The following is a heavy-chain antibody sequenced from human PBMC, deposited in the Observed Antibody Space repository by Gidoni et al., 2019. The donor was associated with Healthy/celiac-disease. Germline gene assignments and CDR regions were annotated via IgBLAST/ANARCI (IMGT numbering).Heavy chain of an antibody. CDR2: ISGSVGSP. V-gene: IGHV3-23*01. D-gene: IGHD1-26*01. Sequence: EVQLLEAGGGLVQPGGSLRLSCAASGFPFSSYAMSWVRQAPGKGLEWVSAISGSVGSPYYADSVKGRFTISRDNSKNTLYLQMNSLRAEDTAVYYCAKDNRGSYPGRVVDYWGQGTLVTVSS. J-gene: IGHJ4*02. CDR1: GFPFSSYA. CDR3: AKDNRGSYPGRVVDY.